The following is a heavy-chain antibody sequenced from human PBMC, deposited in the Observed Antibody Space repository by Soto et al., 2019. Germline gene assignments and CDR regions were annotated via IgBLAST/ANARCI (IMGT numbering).Heavy chain of an antibody. CDR3: ANRHYSSSSIY. CDR2: ISGSGGST. CDR1: GFTFSSYA. J-gene: IGHJ4*02. Sequence: EVQLLESGGGLVQPGGSLRLSCAASGFTFSSYAMSWVRQAPGKGLEWVSAISGSGGSTYYADSVKGRFTISRDNSKNPLYLQMNSLRAEDTAVYYCANRHYSSSSIYWCQGTLVTVSS. D-gene: IGHD6-13*01. V-gene: IGHV3-23*01.